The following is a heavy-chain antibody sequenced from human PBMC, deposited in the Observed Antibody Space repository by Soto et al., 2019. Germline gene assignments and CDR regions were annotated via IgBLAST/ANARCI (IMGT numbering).Heavy chain of an antibody. Sequence: PGGSLRLSCAASGFIFSNYGIHWVRQAPGKGLEWVALIWYDGSNKYYADSVKGRFIVSRDNTNNTVYLQLNSLTADDTAVYYCSYDTFGDKDFWGQGTPVTVSS. CDR2: IWYDGSNK. J-gene: IGHJ4*02. D-gene: IGHD3-9*01. CDR3: SYDTFGDKDF. CDR1: GFIFSNYG. V-gene: IGHV3-33*03.